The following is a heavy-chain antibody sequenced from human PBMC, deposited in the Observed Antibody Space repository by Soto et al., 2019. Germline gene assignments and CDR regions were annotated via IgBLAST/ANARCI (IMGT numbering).Heavy chain of an antibody. CDR3: ARTYGGNSFDY. V-gene: IGHV4-34*01. CDR1: GGSFSGYY. Sequence: QVQLQQWGAGLLKPSETLSLTCAVYGGSFSGYYWSWIRQPPGKGLEWIGEIRHSGSTNYNPSRKSRVTISVDTSKNQFSLKLSSVTAADTAVYYCARTYGGNSFDYWGQGTLVTVSS. CDR2: IRHSGST. J-gene: IGHJ4*02. D-gene: IGHD2-21*02.